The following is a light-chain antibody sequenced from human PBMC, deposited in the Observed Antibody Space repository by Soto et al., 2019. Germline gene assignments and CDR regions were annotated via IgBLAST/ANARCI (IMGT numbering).Light chain of an antibody. J-gene: IGKJ5*01. CDR2: GAH. CDR3: QQYNRWPPAIS. CDR1: QSVSDN. V-gene: IGKV3-15*01. Sequence: EIMWTQSPATLSVSPGEGATLSCRASQSVSDNLAWYQQKPGQAPRLLIYGAHTRATGIPARFSGSGSGTEFTLTCGSLQSEDFAVYYCQQYNRWPPAISFGQGTRLEI.